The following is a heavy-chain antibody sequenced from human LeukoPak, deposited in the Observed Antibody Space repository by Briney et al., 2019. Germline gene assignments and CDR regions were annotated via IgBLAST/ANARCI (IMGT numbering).Heavy chain of an antibody. J-gene: IGHJ4*02. CDR1: GFLFNTYG. D-gene: IGHD3-3*01. Sequence: PGGSLRLSCAASGFLFNTYGMHWVRQAPGKGLEWVAFIRYDGNNKYYADSVKGRFTISRDNSKNTLYLQMNSLRAEDTAVYYCAKLVGMDYEFWSGTVDYWGQGTLVTVSS. CDR2: IRYDGNNK. CDR3: AKLVGMDYEFWSGTVDY. V-gene: IGHV3-30*02.